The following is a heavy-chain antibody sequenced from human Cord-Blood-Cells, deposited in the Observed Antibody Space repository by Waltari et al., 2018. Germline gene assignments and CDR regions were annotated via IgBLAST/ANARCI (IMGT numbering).Heavy chain of an antibody. V-gene: IGHV1-2*02. CDR1: GYTFTGYY. J-gene: IGHJ3*02. Sequence: QVQLVQSGAEVQKPGASVKVSCKASGYTFTGYYMHWVRQAPGQGLEWMGWINPNSGGTNYAQKFQGRVTMTRDTSISTAYMELSRLRSDDTAVYYCARDSSYDFWSGDAFDIWGQGTMVTVSS. CDR2: INPNSGGT. D-gene: IGHD3-3*01. CDR3: ARDSSYDFWSGDAFDI.